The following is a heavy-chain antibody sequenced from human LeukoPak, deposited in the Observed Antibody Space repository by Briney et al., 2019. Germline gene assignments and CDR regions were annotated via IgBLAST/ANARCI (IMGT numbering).Heavy chain of an antibody. CDR3: ARDLGQYYDTSDNWFDP. CDR1: GFTFSTYT. CDR2: ITTSSSYI. Sequence: GGSLRLSCAASGFTFSTYTMNWVRQAPGKGLEWVSSITTSSSYIYYADSVKGRFTISRDNAKNSLYLQMNSLRAEDTAVYYCARDLGQYYDTSDNWFDPWGQGTLVTVSS. D-gene: IGHD3-22*01. V-gene: IGHV3-21*01. J-gene: IGHJ5*02.